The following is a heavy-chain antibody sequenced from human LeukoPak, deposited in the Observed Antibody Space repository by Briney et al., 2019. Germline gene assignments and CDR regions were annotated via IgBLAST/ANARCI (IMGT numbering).Heavy chain of an antibody. Sequence: KSSETLSLTCAVYGGSFSGYYWSWIRQPPGKGLEWIGEINHSGSTNYNPSLKSRVTISVDTSKNQFSLKLSSVTAADTAVYYCASTRIRIAARPFVYWGQGTLVTVSS. V-gene: IGHV4-34*01. CDR2: INHSGST. CDR1: GGSFSGYY. D-gene: IGHD6-6*01. J-gene: IGHJ4*02. CDR3: ASTRIRIAARPFVY.